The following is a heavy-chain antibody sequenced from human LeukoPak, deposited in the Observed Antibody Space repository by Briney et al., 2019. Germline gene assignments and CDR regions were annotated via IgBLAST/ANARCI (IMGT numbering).Heavy chain of an antibody. J-gene: IGHJ4*02. CDR1: GGSISSSSYY. D-gene: IGHD6-13*01. CDR3: ARGGGGIAAAGTVDY. V-gene: IGHV4-39*07. Sequence: SETLSLTCSVSGGSISSSSYYWGWIRQPPGKGLEWIGSIYHSGSPYYYKPSLKSRLTISLDTSKNQFSLKVHSVTAADTAVYYCARGGGGIAAAGTVDYWGQGTLVTVSS. CDR2: IYHSGSPY.